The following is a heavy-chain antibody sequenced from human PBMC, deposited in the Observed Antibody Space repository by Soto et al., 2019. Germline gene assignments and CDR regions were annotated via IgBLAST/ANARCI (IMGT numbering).Heavy chain of an antibody. Sequence: PSETLSLTCTVSGGSISSYYWSWIRQPPGKGLEWIGYIYYSGSTNYNPSLKSRVTISVDTSKNQFSLKLSSVTAADTAVYYCARPHGGSSGWDNWFDPWGPGTLVTVSS. CDR1: GGSISSYY. CDR2: IYYSGST. D-gene: IGHD6-25*01. CDR3: ARPHGGSSGWDNWFDP. V-gene: IGHV4-59*01. J-gene: IGHJ5*02.